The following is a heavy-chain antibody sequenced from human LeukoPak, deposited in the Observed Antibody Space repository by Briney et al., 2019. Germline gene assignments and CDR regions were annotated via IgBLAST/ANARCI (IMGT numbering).Heavy chain of an antibody. Sequence: SETLSLTCAVYGGSFSGYYWSWIRQPPGKGLEWIGEINHSGSTNYNPSLKSRVTISVDTSKNQFSLKLSSVTAADTAVYSCARTRGLTRYDYWGQGTLVTVSS. V-gene: IGHV4-34*01. CDR1: GGSFSGYY. CDR2: INHSGST. J-gene: IGHJ4*02. CDR3: ARTRGLTRYDY. D-gene: IGHD1-14*01.